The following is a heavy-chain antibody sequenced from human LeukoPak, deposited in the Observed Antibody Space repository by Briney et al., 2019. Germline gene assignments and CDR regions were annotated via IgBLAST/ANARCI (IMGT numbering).Heavy chain of an antibody. CDR3: ARRRDIVVIPAAHDAFDI. Sequence: GESLKISCKGSGYSFTSYWIGWVRQMPGKGLEWMGIIYPGDSDTRYSPPFQGQVTISADKSISTAYLQWSSLKASDTAMYYCARRRDIVVIPAAHDAFDIWGQGTMVTVSS. J-gene: IGHJ3*02. CDR2: IYPGDSDT. D-gene: IGHD2-2*01. V-gene: IGHV5-51*01. CDR1: GYSFTSYW.